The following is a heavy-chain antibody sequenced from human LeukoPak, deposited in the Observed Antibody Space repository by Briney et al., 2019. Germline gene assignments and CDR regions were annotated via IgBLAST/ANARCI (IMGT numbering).Heavy chain of an antibody. J-gene: IGHJ4*02. CDR2: ISSSGST. CDR1: GGSISTYY. CDR3: AREGRSSSSGY. V-gene: IGHV4-4*07. Sequence: SETLSLTCTVSGGSISTYYWTWIRQPAGKGLEWIGRISSSGSTNYNPSLKSRVTMSVDTSKNQFSLKLTSATAADTAVYYCAREGRSSSSGYWGQGTLVTVSS. D-gene: IGHD6-6*01.